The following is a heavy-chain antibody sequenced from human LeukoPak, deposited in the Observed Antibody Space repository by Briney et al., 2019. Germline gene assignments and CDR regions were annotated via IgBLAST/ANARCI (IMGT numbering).Heavy chain of an antibody. CDR2: IYKSGNA. CDR1: GYSIRTDYY. D-gene: IGHD6-13*01. J-gene: IGHJ4*02. V-gene: IGHV4-38-2*02. Sequence: SETLSLICTVSGYSIRTDYYWGWIRQPPGKGPEWIGTIYKSGNAYYNPSLRSRVTISVDTSKNQFSLKLSSVTAADTAVYYCASRQQLVKGFDYWGQGTLVTVSS. CDR3: ASRQQLVKGFDY.